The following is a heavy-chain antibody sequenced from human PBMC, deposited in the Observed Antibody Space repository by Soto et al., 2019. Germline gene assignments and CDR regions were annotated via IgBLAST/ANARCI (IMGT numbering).Heavy chain of an antibody. V-gene: IGHV3-11*01. CDR1: GFPFSNCH. D-gene: IGHD6-19*01. Sequence: ESGGGLVKPGGSLRLSCAVSGFPFSNCHMSWIRQAPGKGLEWISYTSASGGVIYYADSVQGRFTVSRDNAKSSLYLQMNSLTAEDTAIYYCARDSDSGWSLASWGQGTLVTVSS. J-gene: IGHJ4*02. CDR3: ARDSDSGWSLAS. CDR2: TSASGGVI.